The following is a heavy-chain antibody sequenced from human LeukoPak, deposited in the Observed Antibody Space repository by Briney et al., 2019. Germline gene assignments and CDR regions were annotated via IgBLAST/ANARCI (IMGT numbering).Heavy chain of an antibody. D-gene: IGHD3-10*01. CDR3: ATGHNRYGSRSFYNWFDP. Sequence: ASVKVSCKVSGYTLTELSMHWVRQAPGKGLEWMGGFDPEDGETIYAQKFQGRVTMTEDTSTDTAYMELSSLRSEDTAVYYCATGHNRYGSRSFYNWFDPWGQGTLVTVSS. CDR2: FDPEDGET. CDR1: GYTLTELS. V-gene: IGHV1-24*01. J-gene: IGHJ5*02.